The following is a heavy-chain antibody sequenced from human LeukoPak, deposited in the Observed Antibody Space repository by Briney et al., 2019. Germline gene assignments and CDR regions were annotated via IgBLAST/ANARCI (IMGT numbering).Heavy chain of an antibody. D-gene: IGHD3-22*01. CDR1: GGSISSSSYY. V-gene: IGHV4-61*02. J-gene: IGHJ6*03. Sequence: SETLSLTCTVSGGSISSSSYYWGWIRQPAGKGLEWIGRIYTSGSANYNPSLKSRVTISVDTSKNQFSLKLSSVTAADTAVYYCARTPGSSGYYYYYYYMDVWGKGTTVTVSS. CDR2: IYTSGSA. CDR3: ARTPGSSGYYYYYYYMDV.